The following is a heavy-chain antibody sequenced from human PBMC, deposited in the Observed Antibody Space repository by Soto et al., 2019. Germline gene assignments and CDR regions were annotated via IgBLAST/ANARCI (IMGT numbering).Heavy chain of an antibody. CDR2: INHSGST. CDR1: GGSFSGYY. V-gene: IGHV4-34*01. CDR3: ARYAVAAPIGFDY. D-gene: IGHD2-15*01. Sequence: PSDTLSLTCAVYGGSFSGYYWSWIRQPPGKGLEWIGEINHSGSTNYNPSLKSRVTISVDTSKNQFSLKLSSVTAADTAVYYCARYAVAAPIGFDYWGQLPLVTVSS. J-gene: IGHJ4*02.